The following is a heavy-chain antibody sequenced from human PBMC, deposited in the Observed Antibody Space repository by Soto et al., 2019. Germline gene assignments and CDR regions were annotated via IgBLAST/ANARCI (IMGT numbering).Heavy chain of an antibody. CDR3: ARGYYSDSSGYYSNAYYFDY. CDR2: IIPIFGTA. D-gene: IGHD3-22*01. Sequence: QVQLVQSGAEVKKPGSSVKVSCKASGGTFSSYAISWVRQAPGQGLEWMGGIIPIFGTANYAHKFQGRGTITADASTSTAYMELSSLRSEDTAVYYCARGYYSDSSGYYSNAYYFDYWGQGTLVTVSS. V-gene: IGHV1-69*01. J-gene: IGHJ4*02. CDR1: GGTFSSYA.